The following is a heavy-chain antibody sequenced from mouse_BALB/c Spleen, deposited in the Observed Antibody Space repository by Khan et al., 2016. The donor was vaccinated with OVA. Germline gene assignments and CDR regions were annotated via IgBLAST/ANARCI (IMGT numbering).Heavy chain of an antibody. Sequence: EVELVESGGDLVKPGGSLKLSCAASGFTFSSYSMSWVRQTPDKRLEWVASISSGGDYTYYLASVTGRFTISRDNAKNTLYLQMSDLKSDDTAVDYCADHLTGSFAYWGQGTLVTVSA. J-gene: IGHJ3*01. CDR3: ADHLTGSFAY. V-gene: IGHV5-6*01. CDR1: GFTFSSYS. CDR2: ISSGGDYT. D-gene: IGHD4-1*01.